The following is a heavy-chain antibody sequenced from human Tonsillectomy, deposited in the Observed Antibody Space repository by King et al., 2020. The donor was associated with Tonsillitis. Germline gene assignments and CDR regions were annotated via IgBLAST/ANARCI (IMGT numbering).Heavy chain of an antibody. CDR1: GFTFSDYY. CDR3: ASDIPAAIHWFDP. V-gene: IGHV3-11*01. Sequence: VQLVESGGGLVKPGGSLRLSCAASGFTFSDYYMSWIRQAPGKGLECVSYISSSGTTIYYVDSVRGRFTISRDNAKNSLYLQMNSLRAEDTAVYYCASDIPAAIHWFDPWGQGTLVTVSS. D-gene: IGHD2-2*02. J-gene: IGHJ5*02. CDR2: ISSSGTTI.